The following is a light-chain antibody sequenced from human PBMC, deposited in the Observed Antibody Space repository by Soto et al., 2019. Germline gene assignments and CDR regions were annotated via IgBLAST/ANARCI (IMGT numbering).Light chain of an antibody. CDR1: SSDVGGYNY. CDR3: SSFAGNNNLV. Sequence: QSALTQPPSASGSPGQSVTISCTGTSSDVGGYNYVSWYQQHPGKAPKLMISEVSKRPSGVPDRFPVSKSGNTASLTVSGLQDEDEADYYCSSFAGNNNLVFGGGTKLTVL. CDR2: EVS. J-gene: IGLJ2*01. V-gene: IGLV2-8*01.